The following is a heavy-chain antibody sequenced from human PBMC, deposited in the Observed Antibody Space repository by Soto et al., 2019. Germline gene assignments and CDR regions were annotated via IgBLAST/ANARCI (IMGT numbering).Heavy chain of an antibody. CDR1: GFTFSSYG. D-gene: IGHD3-22*01. V-gene: IGHV3-48*02. Sequence: EVQLVESGGGLVQPGGSLRLSCAANGFTFSSYGVNWVRQAPGKGLEWVSYISSSSTTIYYADSVKGRFTIFRDNAKNSLYLQLNSLRDEDTAVYYCARSPYYYDSSNYYGYWGQGTLVTVSP. CDR3: ARSPYYYDSSNYYGY. CDR2: ISSSSTTI. J-gene: IGHJ4*02.